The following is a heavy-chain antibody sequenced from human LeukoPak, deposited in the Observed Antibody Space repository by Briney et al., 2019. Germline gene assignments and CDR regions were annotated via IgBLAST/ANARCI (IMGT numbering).Heavy chain of an antibody. CDR1: GGSISSYY. J-gene: IGHJ6*02. CDR2: IYTSGST. D-gene: IGHD3-10*01. V-gene: IGHV4-4*07. CDR3: ARHRITMVRGVPYGMDV. Sequence: PSETLSLTCTVSGGSISSYYWSWIRQPAGKGLEWIGRIYTSGSTNYNPSLKSRVTMSVDTSRNQFSLKLSSVTAADTAVYYCARHRITMVRGVPYGMDVWGQGTTVTVSS.